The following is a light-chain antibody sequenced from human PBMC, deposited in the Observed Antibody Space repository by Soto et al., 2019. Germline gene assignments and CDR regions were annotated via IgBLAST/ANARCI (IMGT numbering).Light chain of an antibody. CDR1: QTISNY. CDR2: AAS. CDR3: LQDYSYPLT. Sequence: IQMTQSPSSLSASVGDRVTITCRASQTISNYLNWYQQKPGKAPKLLIYAASSLQSAVPSRFSGSGSGTDFTLTISSLQPEDFATYYCLQDYSYPLTFGGGTKVDIK. V-gene: IGKV1-6*01. J-gene: IGKJ4*01.